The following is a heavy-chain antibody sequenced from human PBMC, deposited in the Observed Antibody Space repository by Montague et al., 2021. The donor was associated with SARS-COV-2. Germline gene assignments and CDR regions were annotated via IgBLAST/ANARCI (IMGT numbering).Heavy chain of an antibody. CDR2: VYYCGTT. CDR1: GGSIDSYY. J-gene: IGHJ5*02. Sequence: SETLSLTCTVSGGSIDSYYCSWLRLPQGTGLERIGFVYYCGTTNYNHSLKSRVTMSVDMYTNQFPLNLSAVTAADTAMYYCARELQYNWFDPWGQGTLVTVSS. V-gene: IGHV4-59*01. CDR3: ARELQYNWFDP. D-gene: IGHD2-21*02.